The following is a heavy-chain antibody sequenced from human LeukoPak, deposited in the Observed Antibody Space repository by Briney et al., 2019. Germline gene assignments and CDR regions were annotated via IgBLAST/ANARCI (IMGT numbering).Heavy chain of an antibody. D-gene: IGHD6-6*01. CDR3: AKDVEYSSSFYFDY. Sequence: PGGSLRLSCAASGFTFSSYGMHWVRQAPGKGLEWVAFIRYDGSNKYYADSVKGRFTISRDNSKNTLYLQMNSLRAEDTAVYYCAKDVEYSSSFYFDYWGQGTLVTVSS. CDR2: IRYDGSNK. V-gene: IGHV3-30*02. CDR1: GFTFSSYG. J-gene: IGHJ4*02.